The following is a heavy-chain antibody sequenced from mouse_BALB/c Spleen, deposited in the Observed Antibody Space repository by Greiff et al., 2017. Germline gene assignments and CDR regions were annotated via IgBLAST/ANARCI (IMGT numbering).Heavy chain of an antibody. CDR1: GYSITSDYA. Sequence: EVQLQESGPGLVKPSQSLSLTCTVTGYSITSDYAWNWIRQFPGNKLEWMGYIHYSGSTNYNPSLKSRISITRDTSKNQFFLQLNSVTTEDTATYYCATNWDRFAYWGQGTLVTVSA. CDR2: IHYSGST. J-gene: IGHJ3*01. V-gene: IGHV3-2*02. D-gene: IGHD4-1*01. CDR3: ATNWDRFAY.